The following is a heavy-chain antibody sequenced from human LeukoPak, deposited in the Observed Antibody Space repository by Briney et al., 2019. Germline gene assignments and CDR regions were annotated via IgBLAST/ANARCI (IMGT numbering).Heavy chain of an antibody. CDR3: AGQYSYEDV. CDR1: DDSITMYY. V-gene: IGHV4-34*01. J-gene: IGHJ6*04. D-gene: IGHD5-18*01. CDR2: INHSGST. Sequence: PSETLSLTCTVSDDSITMYYWSWIRQPPGKGLEWIGEINHSGSTNYNPSLKSRVTISVDTSKNQFSLKLSSVTAADTAVYYCAGQYSYEDVWGKGTTVTISS.